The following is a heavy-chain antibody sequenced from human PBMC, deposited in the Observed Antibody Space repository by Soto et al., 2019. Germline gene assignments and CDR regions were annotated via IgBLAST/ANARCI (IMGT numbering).Heavy chain of an antibody. Sequence: ASVKVSCKASGYTFTSYGISWVRQAPGRGLEWMGWISAYNGNTNYAQKLQGRVTMTTDTSTSTAYMELRSLRSDDTAVYYCARAYTDSSSWYPIGYYYYYGMEVWCQGTTVTVSS. CDR3: ARAYTDSSSWYPIGYYYYYGMEV. D-gene: IGHD6-13*01. CDR2: ISAYNGNT. J-gene: IGHJ6*02. CDR1: GYTFTSYG. V-gene: IGHV1-18*01.